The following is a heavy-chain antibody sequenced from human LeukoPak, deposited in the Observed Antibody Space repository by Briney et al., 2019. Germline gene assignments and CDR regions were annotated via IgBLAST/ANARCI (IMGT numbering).Heavy chain of an antibody. CDR1: GYTFTGYY. D-gene: IGHD3-22*01. CDR2: INPNSGGT. CDR3: ARAYDSSGYLFFDY. Sequence: ASVKVSCKASGYTFTGYYMHLVRQAPGQGLEWMGWINPNSGGTNYAQKFQGRVTMTRDTSISTAYMELSRLRSDDTAVYYCARAYDSSGYLFFDYRGQGTLVTVSP. J-gene: IGHJ4*02. V-gene: IGHV1-2*02.